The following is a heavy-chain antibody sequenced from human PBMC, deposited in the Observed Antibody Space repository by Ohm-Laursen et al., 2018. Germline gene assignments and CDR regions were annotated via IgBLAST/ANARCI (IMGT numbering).Heavy chain of an antibody. Sequence: SLRLSCAASGFTFTSYAMSWVRQAPGKGLEWVSFISVTGGTTYYRDSVKGRFAISRDNSKNSLYLQMNTLRVDDTAVYYCATFYNHAGSGGGRPCDHWGQGTLVTVSA. J-gene: IGHJ4*02. V-gene: IGHV3-23*01. CDR1: GFTFTSYA. CDR3: ATFYNHAGSGGGRPCDH. CDR2: ISVTGGTT. D-gene: IGHD2-15*01.